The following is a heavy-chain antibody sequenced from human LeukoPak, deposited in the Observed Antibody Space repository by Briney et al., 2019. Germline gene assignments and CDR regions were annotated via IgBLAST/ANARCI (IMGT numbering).Heavy chain of an antibody. CDR1: GGSISNYY. V-gene: IGHV4-59*06. CDR2: IYYSGST. CDR3: ARDARWSRKGSAVDY. D-gene: IGHD4-23*01. J-gene: IGHJ4*02. Sequence: PSETLSLTCTVSGGSISNYYWSWIRQHPGKGLEWIGYIYYSGSTYYNPSLRSRVTISVDTSKNEFSLSLSSVTAADTAVYYCARDARWSRKGSAVDYWGQGTLVTVSS.